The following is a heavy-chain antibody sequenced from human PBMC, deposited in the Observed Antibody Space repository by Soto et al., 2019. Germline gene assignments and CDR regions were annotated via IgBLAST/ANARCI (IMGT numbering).Heavy chain of an antibody. CDR3: AKDGQQGEALYYFDY. CDR2: ISSDGNNH. J-gene: IGHJ4*02. D-gene: IGHD3-16*01. CDR1: GFSFSSFG. V-gene: IGHV3-30*18. Sequence: SLRLSCAASGFSFSSFGMHWVRQAPGKGLEWVAVISSDGNNHYYAESVKGRFTISRDNSKNTLYLLMNSLRAEDTSMYCCAKDGQQGEALYYFDYWGQGTLVTVSS.